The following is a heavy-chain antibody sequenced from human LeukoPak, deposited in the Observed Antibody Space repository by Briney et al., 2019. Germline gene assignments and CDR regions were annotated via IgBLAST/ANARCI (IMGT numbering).Heavy chain of an antibody. CDR1: GFTFSSYA. Sequence: PGRSLRLSCAASGFTFSSYAMHWVRQAPGKGLEWVAVISYDGSNKYCADSVKGRFTISRDNSKNTLYLQMNSLRAENTAVYYCARDWEMATIGDAFDIWGQGTMVTVSS. D-gene: IGHD5-24*01. CDR2: ISYDGSNK. CDR3: ARDWEMATIGDAFDI. V-gene: IGHV3-30*04. J-gene: IGHJ3*02.